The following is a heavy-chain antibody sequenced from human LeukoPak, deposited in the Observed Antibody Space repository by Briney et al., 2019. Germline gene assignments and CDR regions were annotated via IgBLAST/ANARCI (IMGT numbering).Heavy chain of an antibody. Sequence: GESLKISCKGSGYSFTTYWIGWVRQMPGKGLEWMGIIYPDDSAIRYSPSFQGQVTISAGKSISTAYMELSRLRSDDTAVYYCARDLSRIVGAIAYWGQGTLVTVSS. V-gene: IGHV5-51*01. D-gene: IGHD1-26*01. CDR3: ARDLSRIVGAIAY. CDR1: GYSFTTYW. CDR2: IYPDDSAI. J-gene: IGHJ4*02.